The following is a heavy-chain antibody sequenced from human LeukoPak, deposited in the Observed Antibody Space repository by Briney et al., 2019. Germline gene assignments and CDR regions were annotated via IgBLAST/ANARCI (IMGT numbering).Heavy chain of an antibody. CDR3: AMEWQDAFDI. CDR1: GFTFSSYA. CDR2: ISYDGSNK. Sequence: PGGSLRLSCAASGFTFSSYAMHWVRQAPGKGLEWVAVISYDGSNKYYADSVKGRFTISRDNSKNTLYLQMNSLRAEDTAVYYCAMEWQDAFDIWGQGTMVTVSS. J-gene: IGHJ3*02. D-gene: IGHD3-3*01. V-gene: IGHV3-30-3*01.